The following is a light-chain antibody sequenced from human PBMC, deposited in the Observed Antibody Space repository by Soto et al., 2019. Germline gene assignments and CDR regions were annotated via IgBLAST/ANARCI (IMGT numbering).Light chain of an antibody. Sequence: VLTQSPGTLSLSPGERATLSCGASQSVSSRLAWYQHKSGQAPRLLISGASRRATGIPDRFSGSGSGTDFTLTINRLGPEDFGVYYCQQYGSSPRTFGQGTKVDIK. V-gene: IGKV3-20*01. CDR2: GAS. CDR1: QSVSSR. CDR3: QQYGSSPRT. J-gene: IGKJ1*01.